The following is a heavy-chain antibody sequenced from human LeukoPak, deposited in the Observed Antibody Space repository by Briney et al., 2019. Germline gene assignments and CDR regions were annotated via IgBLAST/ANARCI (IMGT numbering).Heavy chain of an antibody. D-gene: IGHD3-10*01. Sequence: GRSLRLSCAASGFTFSSYGMHWVRQAPGKGLEWVAVISYDGSNKYYADSVKGRFTISRDNSKNTLYLQMNSLRAEDTAVYYCGKDLFFGEGGPCWFDPWGQGTLVTVSS. CDR3: GKDLFFGEGGPCWFDP. J-gene: IGHJ5*02. CDR2: ISYDGSNK. CDR1: GFTFSSYG. V-gene: IGHV3-30*18.